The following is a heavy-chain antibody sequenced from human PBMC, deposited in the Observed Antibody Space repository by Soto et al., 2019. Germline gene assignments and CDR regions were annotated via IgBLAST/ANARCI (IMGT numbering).Heavy chain of an antibody. V-gene: IGHV4-59*01. CDR3: ARDDYNSFDP. CDR2: IDYSGNT. D-gene: IGHD3-10*01. Sequence: SETLSLTCTVSGGNISSYYWSWIRQPTGKGLEWIGYIDYSGNTKYNPSLKSRVTMSLDTSKNHFSLKLTSVTAADTAVYYCARDDYNSFDPWGQGTLVTVSS. J-gene: IGHJ5*02. CDR1: GGNISSYY.